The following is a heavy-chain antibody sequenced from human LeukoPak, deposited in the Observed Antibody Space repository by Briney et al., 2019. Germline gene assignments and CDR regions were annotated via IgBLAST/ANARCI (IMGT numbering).Heavy chain of an antibody. J-gene: IGHJ4*02. CDR1: GFTFSSYE. CDR2: ISSSGSTI. V-gene: IGHV3-48*03. D-gene: IGHD2-8*01. CDR3: ARRSYAHPLYPAPFDY. Sequence: PGGSLTLSCAASGFTFSSYEMNWVRPAPGKGLEWVSYISSSGSTIYYADSVKGRFTISRDNAKNSLYLQMNSLRAEDTAVYYCARRSYAHPLYPAPFDYWGQGTLVTVSS.